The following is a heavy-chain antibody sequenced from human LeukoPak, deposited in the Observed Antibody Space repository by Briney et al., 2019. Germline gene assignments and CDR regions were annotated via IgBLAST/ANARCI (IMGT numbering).Heavy chain of an antibody. CDR2: IKQDESEK. J-gene: IGHJ4*02. V-gene: IGHV3-7*01. CDR1: GFSFNSYW. CDR3: ARDQGEEFDY. D-gene: IGHD3-16*01. Sequence: PGGSLRLSCAASGFSFNSYWMSWVRQAPGKGLEWVANIKQDESEKYYVDSVKGRFTISRDNAKNSLYLQMNSLRAEDTAEYYCARDQGEEFDYWGQGTLVTVSS.